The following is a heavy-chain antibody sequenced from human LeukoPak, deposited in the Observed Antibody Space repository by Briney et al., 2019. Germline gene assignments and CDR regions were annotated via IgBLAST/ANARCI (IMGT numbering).Heavy chain of an antibody. D-gene: IGHD6-19*01. CDR1: GYTFTNYG. CDR2: ISGYNGYT. V-gene: IGHV1-18*01. CDR3: ARESYGSGWFKDYYYYYGMDV. Sequence: ASVKVSCKASGYTFTNYGVSWVRQAPGQGLEWMGWISGYNGYTNYAQKFQFRVTMTTDTSTSTAYMELRSPRSDDTAVYYCARESYGSGWFKDYYYYYGMDVWGQGTTVTVSS. J-gene: IGHJ6*02.